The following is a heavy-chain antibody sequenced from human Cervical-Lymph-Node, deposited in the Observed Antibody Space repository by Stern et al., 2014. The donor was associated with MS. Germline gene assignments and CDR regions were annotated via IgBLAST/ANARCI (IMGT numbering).Heavy chain of an antibody. D-gene: IGHD2-15*01. J-gene: IGHJ3*02. Sequence: QVQLVQSGAEVKKPGASVKVSCKASGYTFTSYGISWVRQAPGQGLEWMGCVSAYNGTTNYAKKLQGRVTMTASTSTSAAYMELRSLRSDDTAVYYCARGLLGSENAFDIWGQGTMVTVSS. CDR1: GYTFTSYG. V-gene: IGHV1-18*01. CDR3: ARGLLGSENAFDI. CDR2: VSAYNGTT.